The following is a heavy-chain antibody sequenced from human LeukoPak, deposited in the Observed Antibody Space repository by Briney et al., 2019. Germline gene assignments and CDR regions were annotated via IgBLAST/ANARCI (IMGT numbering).Heavy chain of an antibody. V-gene: IGHV3-23*01. D-gene: IGHD3-3*01. CDR1: GFTFSSYA. J-gene: IGHJ4*02. CDR3: AKGTDFWSGSLN. Sequence: SGGSPRLSCAASGFTFSSYAMSWVRQAPGKGLEWVSAISGSGGSTYYADSVKGRFTISRDNSKNTLYLQMNSLRAEDTAVYYCAKGTDFWSGSLNWGQGTLVTVSS. CDR2: ISGSGGST.